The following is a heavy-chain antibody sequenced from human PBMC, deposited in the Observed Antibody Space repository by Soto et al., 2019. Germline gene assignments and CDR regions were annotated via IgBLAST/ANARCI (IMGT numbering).Heavy chain of an antibody. Sequence: QVQLVQSGAEMKTPGSSVNVSCTLSGGAFNNYVISWVRQAPGQGLEWVGSIVPIYRSSLFAQKFQGRGTLSADETTKTVYMKMSSLRTDDTAICCRARDDWGYRYGDYAMGIWGQGTGVTVCS. D-gene: IGHD2-21*01. CDR2: IVPIYRSS. V-gene: IGHV1-69*18. J-gene: IGHJ6*02. CDR1: GGAFNNYV. CDR3: ARDDWGYRYGDYAMGI.